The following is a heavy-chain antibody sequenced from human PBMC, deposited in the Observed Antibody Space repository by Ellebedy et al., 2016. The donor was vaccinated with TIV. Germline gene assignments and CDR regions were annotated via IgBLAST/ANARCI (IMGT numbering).Heavy chain of an antibody. J-gene: IGHJ4*02. V-gene: IGHV3-74*01. CDR1: GFSFSSYW. CDR3: ARGVLNSGYYPDK. CDR2: INGDGSST. D-gene: IGHD3-22*01. Sequence: GESLKISCAASGFSFSSYWMHWVRQTPGKGLVWLSRINGDGSSTRYADSVRGRFTISRDNAKNTVYLQMHSLRVEDTAVYYCARGVLNSGYYPDKWGPGTLVTVSS.